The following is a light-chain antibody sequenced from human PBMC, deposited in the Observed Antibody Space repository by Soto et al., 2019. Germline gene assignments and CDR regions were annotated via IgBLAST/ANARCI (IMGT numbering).Light chain of an antibody. CDR3: QQYGTSLP. J-gene: IGKJ4*01. Sequence: EIVLTQSPGTLSLSPGERATLSCRASQSISGNFLAWYQHKPGQAPRVVIWGASNRGNGVPERFSGSGSGTDFALTISRLEPEDFAVYYCQQYGTSLPFGGGTKVDIK. V-gene: IGKV3-20*01. CDR2: GAS. CDR1: QSISGNF.